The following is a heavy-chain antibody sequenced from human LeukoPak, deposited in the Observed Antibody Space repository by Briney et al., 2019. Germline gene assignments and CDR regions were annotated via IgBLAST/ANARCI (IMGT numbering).Heavy chain of an antibody. J-gene: IGHJ4*02. Sequence: SETLSLTCAVSGGSISSGGYSWSWIRQPPGKGLEWIGYIYYSGSTYYNPSLKSRVTISVDTSKNQFSLKLSSVTAADTAVYYCARGEKNVHYYGSGSEFDYWGQGTLVTVSS. CDR1: GGSISSGGYS. D-gene: IGHD3-10*01. V-gene: IGHV4-30-4*07. CDR3: ARGEKNVHYYGSGSEFDY. CDR2: IYYSGST.